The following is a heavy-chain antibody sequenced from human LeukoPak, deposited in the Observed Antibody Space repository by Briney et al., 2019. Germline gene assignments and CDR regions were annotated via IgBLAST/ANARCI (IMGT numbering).Heavy chain of an antibody. V-gene: IGHV3-49*04. D-gene: IGHD2-21*02. CDR3: SRGVRLPDY. CDR1: GFTFSSYW. J-gene: IGHJ4*02. Sequence: PGGSLRLSCAATGFTFSSYWMSSVRQAPGKGLEWVGFIRSKAYGETTEHAASVKGRFTISRDDSRSIAYLQMNSLKTEDTAVYYCSRGVRLPDYWGQGTLVTVSS. CDR2: IRSKAYGETT.